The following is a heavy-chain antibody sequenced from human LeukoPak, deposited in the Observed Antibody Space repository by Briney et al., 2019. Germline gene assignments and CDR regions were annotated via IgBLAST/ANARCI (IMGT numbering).Heavy chain of an antibody. CDR3: AKDLGAYGTRGSGMDV. J-gene: IGHJ6*02. CDR2: ITYEGSNK. V-gene: IGHV3-30*18. Sequence: GGSLRLFCAACGFTFSSYGMHGVRQAPGKGLEGVADITYEGSNKVYANSVKGRFSIYRDNAKNTLYLQLNSLRAEETAVYYCAKDLGAYGTRGSGMDVWGQGTTVTVSS. CDR1: GFTFSSYG. D-gene: IGHD5-12*01.